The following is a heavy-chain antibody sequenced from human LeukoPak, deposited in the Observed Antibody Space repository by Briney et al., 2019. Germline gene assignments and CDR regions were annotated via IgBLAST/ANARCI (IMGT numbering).Heavy chain of an antibody. Sequence: PGKSLRLSCAASGFTFSSYGMHWVRQAPGKGLEWVAFIRYDGSNKYYADSVKGRFTISRDNSKNTLYLQMNSLRAEDTAVYYCAKVGYSSSSDLYWYYYYYMDVWGKGTTVTVSS. V-gene: IGHV3-30*02. CDR3: AKVGYSSSSDLYWYYYYYMDV. J-gene: IGHJ6*03. CDR2: IRYDGSNK. D-gene: IGHD6-6*01. CDR1: GFTFSSYG.